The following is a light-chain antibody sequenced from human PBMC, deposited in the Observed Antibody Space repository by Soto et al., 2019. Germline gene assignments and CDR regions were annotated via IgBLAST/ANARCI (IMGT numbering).Light chain of an antibody. V-gene: IGKV1-27*01. Sequence: DIQMTQSPSSLSASVGDRVTITCRASQGINNYLAWYQQKPGKVPKCLIHASSTLQSGVPSRFSGSGSGTDFTLTISSLQSEDIATYYCQNYNSVPLTFGGGTKVEIK. CDR2: ASS. CDR3: QNYNSVPLT. J-gene: IGKJ4*01. CDR1: QGINNY.